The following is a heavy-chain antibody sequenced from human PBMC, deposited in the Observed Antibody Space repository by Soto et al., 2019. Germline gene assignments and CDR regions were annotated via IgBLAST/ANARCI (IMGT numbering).Heavy chain of an antibody. CDR2: IYWNGDK. D-gene: IGHD6-19*01. CDR3: AHRPSGWFLFDY. Sequence: QITLKESGPTLVKPTQTLTLTCTFSGFSLSTSGVGVGWIRQSPGQPLQWLALIYWNGDKRYNPSLKTRLTITKDTSKNQVVLTLTNIDPVDKATYYCAHRPSGWFLFDYWGQGTLVTVSS. J-gene: IGHJ4*02. CDR1: GFSLSTSGVG. V-gene: IGHV2-5*01.